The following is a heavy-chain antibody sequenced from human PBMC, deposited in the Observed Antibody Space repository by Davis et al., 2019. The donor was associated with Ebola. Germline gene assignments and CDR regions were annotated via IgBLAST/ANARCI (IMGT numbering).Heavy chain of an antibody. D-gene: IGHD3-3*01. V-gene: IGHV3-43*02. CDR1: GFTFDDYA. CDR2: ISGDGGST. Sequence: GESLKISCAASGFTFDDYAMHWVRQAPGKGLEWVSLISGDGGSTYYADSVKGRFTISRDNSKNSLYLQMNSLRTEDTALYYCAKGTAWSGFPGYGMDVWGQGTTVTVSS. J-gene: IGHJ6*02. CDR3: AKGTAWSGFPGYGMDV.